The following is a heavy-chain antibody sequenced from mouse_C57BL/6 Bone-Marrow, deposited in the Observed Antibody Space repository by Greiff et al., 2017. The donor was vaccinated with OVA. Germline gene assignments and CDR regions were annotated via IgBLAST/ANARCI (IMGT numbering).Heavy chain of an antibody. CDR1: GFTFSSYG. J-gene: IGHJ2*01. D-gene: IGHD2-12*01. V-gene: IGHV5-6*01. CDR2: ISSGGSYT. Sequence: EVQRVESGGDLVKPGGSLKLSCAASGFTFSSYGMSWVRQTPDKRLEWVATISSGGSYTYYPDSVKGRFTISRDNAKNTLYLQMSSLKSEDTAMYYCARSTTLLGDYWGQGTTLTVSS. CDR3: ARSTTLLGDY.